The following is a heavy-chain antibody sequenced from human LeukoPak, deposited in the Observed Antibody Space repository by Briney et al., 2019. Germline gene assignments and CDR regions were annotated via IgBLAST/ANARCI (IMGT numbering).Heavy chain of an antibody. CDR2: MNPNSGNT. D-gene: IGHD1-26*01. CDR3: ARARRLMGAFRRRTRAFDI. V-gene: IGHV1-8*01. J-gene: IGHJ3*02. Sequence: ASVKVSCKASGYTFTSYDINWVRQATGQGLEWMGWMNPNSGNTGYAQKFQGRVTMTRNTSISTAYMELSSLRSEDTTVYYCARARRLMGAFRRRTRAFDIWGQGTMVTVSS. CDR1: GYTFTSYD.